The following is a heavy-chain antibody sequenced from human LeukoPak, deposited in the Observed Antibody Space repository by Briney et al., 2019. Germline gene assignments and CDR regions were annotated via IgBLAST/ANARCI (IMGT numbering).Heavy chain of an antibody. CDR2: ISGSGGST. Sequence: GGSLRLSCAASGFPFSSYSMNWVRQAPGKGLEWVSGISGSGGSTYHADSVKGRITISRDNPKNTLYLQMNSLRVEDTAVYYCAKATPYSSGWYFDSWGQGTLVTVSS. D-gene: IGHD6-19*01. CDR3: AKATPYSSGWYFDS. CDR1: GFPFSSYS. J-gene: IGHJ4*02. V-gene: IGHV3-23*01.